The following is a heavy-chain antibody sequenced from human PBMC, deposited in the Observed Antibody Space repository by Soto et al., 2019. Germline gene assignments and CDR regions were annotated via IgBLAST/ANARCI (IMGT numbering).Heavy chain of an antibody. D-gene: IGHD1-1*01. V-gene: IGHV3-30*18. CDR2: ISYDGTDE. CDR1: GFSFSSYG. Sequence: QVQLVESGGGVVQPGRSLRLSCAASGFSFSSYGMHWVRQAPGKGLEWVAMISYDGTDEYYADSVKGRFTISRDNSKNAVSLQMNSLRAEDTAVYYCAKQVSDWTDHCVYWGQGTLVTVSS. J-gene: IGHJ4*02. CDR3: AKQVSDWTDHCVY.